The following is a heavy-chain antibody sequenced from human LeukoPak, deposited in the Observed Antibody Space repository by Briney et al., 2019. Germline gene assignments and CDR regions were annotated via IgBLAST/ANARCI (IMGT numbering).Heavy chain of an antibody. CDR1: GFTFTSSA. CDR2: IVVGSGNT. D-gene: IGHD1-26*01. CDR3: ARVEAAYYYYYGMDV. Sequence: SVKVSCKASGFTFTSSAVQWVRQARGQRLEWIGWIVVGSGNTNYAQKFQERVTITRDMSTSTAYMELSSLRSEDTAVYYCARVEAAYYYYYGMDVWGQGTTVTVSS. J-gene: IGHJ6*02. V-gene: IGHV1-58*01.